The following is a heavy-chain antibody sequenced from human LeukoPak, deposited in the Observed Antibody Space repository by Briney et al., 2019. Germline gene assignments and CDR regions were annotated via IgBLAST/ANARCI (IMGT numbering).Heavy chain of an antibody. V-gene: IGHV3-74*01. CDR2: IHSDGSTT. CDR1: GITVSKYW. J-gene: IGHJ6*02. CDR3: TRDANHYGGMDV. Sequence: GGSLRLSCAVSGITVSKYWMHWVRQVPGKGLVWVSRIHSDGSTTDYADSVKGRFTITRDSAKNTLYLEMNSLRVEDTAVYYCTRDANHYGGMDVWGQGTTATVSS.